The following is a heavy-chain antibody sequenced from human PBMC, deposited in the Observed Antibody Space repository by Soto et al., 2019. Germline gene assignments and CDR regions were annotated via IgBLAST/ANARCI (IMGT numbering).Heavy chain of an antibody. CDR2: MNPNSGNT. J-gene: IGHJ3*02. CDR3: ATAPPLLDYDWAAFDI. D-gene: IGHD5-12*01. CDR1: GYTFTSYD. Sequence: ASVKVSCKASGYTFTSYDINWVRQATGQGLEWMGWMNPNSGNTGYAQKFQGRVTMTEDTSTDTAYMELSSLRSEDTAVYYCATAPPLLDYDWAAFDIWGQGTMVTVSS. V-gene: IGHV1-8*01.